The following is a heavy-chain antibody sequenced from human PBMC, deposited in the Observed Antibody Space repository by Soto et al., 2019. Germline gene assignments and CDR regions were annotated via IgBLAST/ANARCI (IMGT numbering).Heavy chain of an antibody. V-gene: IGHV3-15*07. D-gene: IGHD3-10*01. CDR2: IKSKTDGGTT. CDR1: GFTFNNAW. Sequence: EVQLVESGGGLVKPGGSLRLSCAASGFTFNNAWMNWVREAPGKGLEWVGRIKSKTDGGTTDYAAPVKGRFTISRDDSKNTLFLQMNSLKTEDTAVYYCSTLTMIRSPTPSGDAFDIWGQGTAVTVSS. CDR3: STLTMIRSPTPSGDAFDI. J-gene: IGHJ3*02.